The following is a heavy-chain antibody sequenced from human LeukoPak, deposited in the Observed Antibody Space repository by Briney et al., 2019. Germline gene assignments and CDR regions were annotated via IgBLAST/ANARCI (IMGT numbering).Heavy chain of an antibody. CDR2: MNPNSGNT. CDR3: AVGYYGSGSYSY. J-gene: IGHJ4*02. D-gene: IGHD3-10*01. CDR1: GYTFTSYD. V-gene: IGHV1-8*01. Sequence: ASVKVSCKPSGYTFTSYDLNWVRQATGQGLEWMGWMNPNSGNTGYAQKFQGRVTMTRNTSISTAYMELSSLRSEDTAVYYCAVGYYGSGSYSYWGQGTLVTVSS.